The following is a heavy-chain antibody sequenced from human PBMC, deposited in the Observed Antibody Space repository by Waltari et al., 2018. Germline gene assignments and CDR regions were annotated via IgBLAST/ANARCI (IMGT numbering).Heavy chain of an antibody. CDR2: VSYSGTT. CDR1: GVSITSNRHY. J-gene: IGHJ3*01. Sequence: QLQKSVPRLVRPSETLSLIFRVSGVSITSNRHYLAWIRQSPGQGLEWIGTVSYSGTTYISPSLKSRVSVSRDTSKNQVSLILGSVTAADMAVYYCSTYIGASVGTAAFDVWGQGTMVTVSS. D-gene: IGHD5-12*01. CDR3: STYIGASVGTAAFDV. V-gene: IGHV4-39*01.